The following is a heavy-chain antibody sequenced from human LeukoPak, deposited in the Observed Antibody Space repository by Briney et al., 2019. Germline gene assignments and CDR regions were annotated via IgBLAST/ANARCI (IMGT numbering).Heavy chain of an antibody. CDR3: AKRTLLDSSGYQFDY. CDR2: ISGSGGST. CDR1: GFTFSNYA. D-gene: IGHD3-22*01. Sequence: TGGSLRLSCAASGFTFSNYAMSWVRQAPGKGLEWVSAISGSGGSTYYADSVKGRFTISRDNSKNMLYLQMNSLRAEDTAVYYCAKRTLLDSSGYQFDYWGQGTLVTVSS. V-gene: IGHV3-23*01. J-gene: IGHJ4*02.